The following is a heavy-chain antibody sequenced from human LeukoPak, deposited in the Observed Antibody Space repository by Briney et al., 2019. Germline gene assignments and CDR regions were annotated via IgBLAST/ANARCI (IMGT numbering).Heavy chain of an antibody. CDR3: ARGGAAADFDY. Sequence: GGSLRLSCAASGFTFSSYWMSWVRQAPGKGLEWVANIKQDGSEKYYVDSVKGRFTISRDNAKNSLYLQMNGLRAEDTAVYYCARGGAAADFDYWGQGTLVTVSS. CDR2: IKQDGSEK. J-gene: IGHJ4*02. D-gene: IGHD6-13*01. V-gene: IGHV3-7*01. CDR1: GFTFSSYW.